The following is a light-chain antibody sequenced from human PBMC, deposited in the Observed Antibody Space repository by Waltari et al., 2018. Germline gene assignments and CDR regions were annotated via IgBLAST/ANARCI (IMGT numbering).Light chain of an antibody. CDR3: ETWDDSLNGPV. CDR2: GND. Sequence: QSVLTQPPSASGTPEQRVTIFCSGRSSNIGSNSVNWYQQLPGTAPKLLMYGNDHRPSGVPDRFSSSKSGTSASLAISGRQSEDDADYYCETWDDSLNGPVFGGGTKLTVL. CDR1: SSNIGSNS. J-gene: IGLJ2*01. V-gene: IGLV1-44*01.